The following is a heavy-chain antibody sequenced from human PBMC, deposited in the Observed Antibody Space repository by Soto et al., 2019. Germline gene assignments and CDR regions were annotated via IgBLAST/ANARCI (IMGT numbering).Heavy chain of an antibody. J-gene: IGHJ5*02. V-gene: IGHV3-23*01. CDR1: GFTFTSYS. Sequence: QLLESGGGLVQPGGSLRLSCAASGFTFTSYSMSWVRQVPGKGLEWVSATSRSGGATYYADSVEGRFTISRDNSRNTLYLQMSSLRAEDTAVYYCAKGEMSTIRNSFDPWGQGTLVTVSS. CDR2: TSRSGGAT. D-gene: IGHD1-1*01. CDR3: AKGEMSTIRNSFDP.